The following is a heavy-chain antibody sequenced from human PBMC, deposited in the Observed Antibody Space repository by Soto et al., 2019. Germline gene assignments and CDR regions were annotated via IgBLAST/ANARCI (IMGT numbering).Heavy chain of an antibody. CDR3: AKDRGGDYRNYYCYGMDV. J-gene: IGHJ6*02. V-gene: IGHV3-30*18. CDR1: GFTFSSYG. D-gene: IGHD2-21*02. CDR2: ISYDGSNK. Sequence: QVQLVESGGGVVQPGRSLRLSCAASGFTFSSYGMHWVRQAPGKGLEWVAVISYDGSNKYYADSVKGRFTISRDNSKNTLYLQMNSLRAEDTAGYYCAKDRGGDYRNYYCYGMDVWGQGTTVTVSS.